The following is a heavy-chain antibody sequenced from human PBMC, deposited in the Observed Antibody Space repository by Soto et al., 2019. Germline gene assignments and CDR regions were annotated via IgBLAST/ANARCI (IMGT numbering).Heavy chain of an antibody. V-gene: IGHV1-69*13. Sequence: SVKVSCKASGGTFSSYAIGWVRQAPGQGLEWMGGIIPIFGTANYAQKFQGRVTITADESTSTAYMELSSLRSEDTAVYYCARRPYLNQNSTYYFDYWGQGTLVTVSS. CDR2: IIPIFGTA. J-gene: IGHJ4*02. CDR1: GGTFSSYA. CDR3: ARRPYLNQNSTYYFDY.